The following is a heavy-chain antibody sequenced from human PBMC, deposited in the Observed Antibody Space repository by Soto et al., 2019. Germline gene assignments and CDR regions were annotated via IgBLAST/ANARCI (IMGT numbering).Heavy chain of an antibody. Sequence: QVQLVQSVAEVKKPGSSVKVSCKASGGTFSSYTISWVRQAPGQGLEWMGRIIPILGIANYAQKFQGRVTITADKSTSTAYMELSSLRSEDTAVYYCARGAGITRLPDYWGQGTLVTVSS. CDR1: GGTFSSYT. CDR2: IIPILGIA. CDR3: ARGAGITRLPDY. D-gene: IGHD3-3*01. J-gene: IGHJ4*02. V-gene: IGHV1-69*02.